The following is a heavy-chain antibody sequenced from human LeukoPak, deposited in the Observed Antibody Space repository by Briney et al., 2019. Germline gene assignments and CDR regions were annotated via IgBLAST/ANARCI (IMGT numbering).Heavy chain of an antibody. V-gene: IGHV1-18*01. CDR2: INAYNGNT. J-gene: IGHJ4*02. CDR3: ARRQGTTLSFDY. CDR1: GYTFTSYG. Sequence: GASVKVSCKASGYTFTSYGFSWVRQAPGQGLEWMGWINAYNGNTNYAQKLQGRVTMTTDTSTSTAYMELRSLRFGDTAVYYCARRQGTTLSFDYWGQGTLVTVSS. D-gene: IGHD1-1*01.